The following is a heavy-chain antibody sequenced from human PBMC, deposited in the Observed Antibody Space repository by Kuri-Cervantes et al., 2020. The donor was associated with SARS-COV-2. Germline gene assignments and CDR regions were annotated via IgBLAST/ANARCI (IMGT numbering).Heavy chain of an antibody. D-gene: IGHD6-13*01. CDR1: GFTFSSYA. V-gene: IGHV3-30-3*01. Sequence: GESLKISCAASGFTFSSYAIHWVRQTPGEGLEWVAVISYDGNNEYYADSVKGRFTISRDSSRNTLSLQMNSLRTEDTAVYYCARDLRKGQQIILGTFHYYGMDVWGQGTTVTVSS. CDR2: ISYDGNNE. J-gene: IGHJ6*02. CDR3: ARDLRKGQQIILGTFHYYGMDV.